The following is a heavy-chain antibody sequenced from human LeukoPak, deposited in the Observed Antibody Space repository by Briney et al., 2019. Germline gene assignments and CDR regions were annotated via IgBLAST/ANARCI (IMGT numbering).Heavy chain of an antibody. CDR3: ARLVGATLFDY. J-gene: IGHJ4*02. Sequence: GGPLRFSCAASGFTFSSYSMNWVRQAPGKGLEWVSSISSSSSYIYYADSVKGRFTISRDNAKNSLYLQMNSLRAEDTAVYYCARLVGATLFDYWGQGTLVTASS. CDR2: ISSSSSYI. V-gene: IGHV3-21*01. CDR1: GFTFSSYS. D-gene: IGHD1-26*01.